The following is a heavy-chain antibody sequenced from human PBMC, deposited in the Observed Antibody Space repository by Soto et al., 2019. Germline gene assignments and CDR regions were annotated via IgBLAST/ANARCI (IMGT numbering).Heavy chain of an antibody. Sequence: EVQLLESGGGLVQPGGSLRLSCAASGFTFSSYAMSWVRQAPGKGLEWVSAISGSGGSTYYADSVKGRFTISRDNSKNTLYLQMNSLRAEDTAVYYCAKDTGVYYDFWSGYYLGDYWGQGTLVTVSS. V-gene: IGHV3-23*01. J-gene: IGHJ4*02. CDR3: AKDTGVYYDFWSGYYLGDY. D-gene: IGHD3-3*01. CDR2: ISGSGGST. CDR1: GFTFSSYA.